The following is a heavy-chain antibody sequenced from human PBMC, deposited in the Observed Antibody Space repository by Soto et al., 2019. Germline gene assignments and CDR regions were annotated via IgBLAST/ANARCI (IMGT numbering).Heavy chain of an antibody. CDR2: IYYSGST. V-gene: IGHV4-31*11. CDR3: ARGAILRFLEWLPSYFDY. CDR1: GGSFSGYY. Sequence: TCAVYGGSFSGYYWSWIRQHPGKGLEWIGYIYYSGSTYYNPSLKSRVTISVDTSKNQFSLKLSSVTAADTAVYYCARGAILRFLEWLPSYFDYWGQGTLVTVSS. J-gene: IGHJ4*02. D-gene: IGHD3-3*01.